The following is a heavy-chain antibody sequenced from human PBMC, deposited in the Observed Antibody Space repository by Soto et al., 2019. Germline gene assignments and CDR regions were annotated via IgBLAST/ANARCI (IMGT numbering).Heavy chain of an antibody. J-gene: IGHJ6*02. CDR3: ARDSTGGYCSGGSCYSHYYYGMDV. D-gene: IGHD2-15*01. Sequence: ASVKVSYKASGGTFSSYAISWVRQAPGQGLEWMGGIIPIFGTANYAQKFQGRVTITADESTSTAYMELSSLRSEDTAVYYCARDSTGGYCSGGSCYSHYYYGMDVWGQGTTVTVSS. CDR2: IIPIFGTA. V-gene: IGHV1-69*13. CDR1: GGTFSSYA.